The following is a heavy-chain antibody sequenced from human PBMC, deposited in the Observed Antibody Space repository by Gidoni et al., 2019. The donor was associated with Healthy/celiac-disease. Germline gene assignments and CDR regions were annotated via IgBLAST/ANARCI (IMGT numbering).Heavy chain of an antibody. J-gene: IGHJ4*02. CDR1: GDSVARNRAA. V-gene: IGHV6-1*01. CDR3: AREKSLGVRGLHYDY. Sequence: QVQLQQSGPGLVKPSQTLSLTCDISGDSVARNRAAWNWIRQSPSRGLEWLGRPYDRSKWYNDYAVSVKSRITINPGTSKNQFSLQQNSVTPEDTALYYCAREKSLGVRGLHYDYWGQGTLVTVSS. CDR2: PYDRSKWYN. D-gene: IGHD3-10*01.